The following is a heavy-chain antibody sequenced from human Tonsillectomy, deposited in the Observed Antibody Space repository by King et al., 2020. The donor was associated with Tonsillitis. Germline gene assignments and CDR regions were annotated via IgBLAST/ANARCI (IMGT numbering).Heavy chain of an antibody. CDR2: IYTSGST. D-gene: IGHD3-10*01. Sequence: QLQESGPGLVKPSETLSLTCTVSGGSISSYYWSWIRQPAGKGLEWIGRIYTSGSTNYNPSLKSRVTMSVDTSKNQFSLKLSSVTAADTAVYYCARDSLWFVELWGPNYGMDVWGQGTTVTVSS. V-gene: IGHV4-4*07. J-gene: IGHJ6*02. CDR3: ARDSLWFVELWGPNYGMDV. CDR1: GGSISSYY.